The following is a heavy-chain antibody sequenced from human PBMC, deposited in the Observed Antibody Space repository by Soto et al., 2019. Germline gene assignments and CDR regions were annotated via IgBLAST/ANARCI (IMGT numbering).Heavy chain of an antibody. CDR2: IRSKANSYAT. CDR1: GFTFSGSA. D-gene: IGHD5-12*01. J-gene: IGHJ6*03. V-gene: IGHV3-73*01. CDR3: TSGSGYGSYYYHMDV. Sequence: PGGSLRLSCAASGFTFSGSAMHWVRQASGKGLEWVGRIRSKANSYATAYAASVKGRFTISRDDSKNTAYLQMNSLKTEDTAVYYCTSGSGYGSYYYHMDVWGKGTTVTVSS.